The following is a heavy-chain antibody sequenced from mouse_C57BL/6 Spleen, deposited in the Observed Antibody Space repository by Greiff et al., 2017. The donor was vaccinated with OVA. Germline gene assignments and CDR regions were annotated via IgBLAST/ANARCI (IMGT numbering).Heavy chain of an antibody. Sequence: EVKLMESEGGLVQPGSSMKLSCTASGFTFSDYYMAWVRQVPEKGLEWVANINYDGSSTYYLDSLKSRFIISRDNAKNILYLQMSSLKSEDTATYYCATGGAMDYWGQGTSVTVSS. J-gene: IGHJ4*01. CDR1: GFTFSDYY. CDR2: INYDGSST. V-gene: IGHV5-16*01. CDR3: ATGGAMDY.